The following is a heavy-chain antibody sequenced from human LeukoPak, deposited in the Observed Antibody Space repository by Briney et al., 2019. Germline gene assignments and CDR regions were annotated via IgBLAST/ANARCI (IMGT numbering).Heavy chain of an antibody. V-gene: IGHV1-46*01. CDR1: GYTFTSYY. CDR2: INPSGGST. D-gene: IGHD3-16*01. Sequence: GASVKVSCKASGYTFTSYYIHWVRQAPGQGLERMGLINPSGGSTNYAQRFRGRVTMTRDTSINTAYMELNRLRSDDTAVYYCARDYTHINFYYYMDVWGTGTTLTVSS. J-gene: IGHJ6*03. CDR3: ARDYTHINFYYYMDV.